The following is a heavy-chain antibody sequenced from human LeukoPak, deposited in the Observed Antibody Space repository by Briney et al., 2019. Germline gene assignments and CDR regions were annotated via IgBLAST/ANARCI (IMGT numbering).Heavy chain of an antibody. Sequence: GGYLRLSCAASGFTFDDYGMSWVRQAPGKGLEWVSGINWNGGSTGYADSVKGRFTISRDNAKKSLDLQMNSLRAEDTALYCWARGRIDYAFDCWGQGTLVTVSS. CDR2: INWNGGST. J-gene: IGHJ4*02. D-gene: IGHD4-17*01. CDR1: GFTFDDYG. CDR3: ARGRIDYAFDC. V-gene: IGHV3-20*04.